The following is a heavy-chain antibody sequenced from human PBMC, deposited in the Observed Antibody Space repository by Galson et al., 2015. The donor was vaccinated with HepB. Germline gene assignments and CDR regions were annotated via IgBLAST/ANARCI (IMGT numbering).Heavy chain of an antibody. Sequence: SLRLSCAASGFTFSSYDMHWVRQVLGKGLEWVAVIGIPGDTFYTGSVKGRFTISRENAKNSLYLQMNSLTAEDTAVYYCVRERRFNGACHDYFDLWGRGTLVTVSS. CDR3: VRERRFNGACHDYFDL. CDR2: IGIPGDT. CDR1: GFTFSSYD. J-gene: IGHJ2*01. D-gene: IGHD2-8*01. V-gene: IGHV3-13*01.